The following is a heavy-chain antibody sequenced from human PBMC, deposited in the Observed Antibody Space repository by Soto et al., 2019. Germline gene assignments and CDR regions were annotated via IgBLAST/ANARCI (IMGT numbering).Heavy chain of an antibody. Sequence: GGSLRLSCVASGLTFSFSAMSWVRQAPGKGLEWVSTITGSGGGTYYTDSVKGRFTISRDNSKNTLYLQMSSLGVDDTAVYYCAKAGPPTFGVALKGGCFDYWGQGTLVTVSS. D-gene: IGHD3-3*01. J-gene: IGHJ4*02. CDR2: ITGSGGGT. CDR1: GLTFSFSA. CDR3: AKAGPPTFGVALKGGCFDY. V-gene: IGHV3-23*01.